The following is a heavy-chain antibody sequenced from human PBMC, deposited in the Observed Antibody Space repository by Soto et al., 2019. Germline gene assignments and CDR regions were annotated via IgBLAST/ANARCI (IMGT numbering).Heavy chain of an antibody. Sequence: GESLKISCKGSGYSFTSYWFGWARQMPGKGLEWMGIIYPGDSETRYSPSFQGQVIISADRSISTAYLQRSSLKASDTATYYCARHKGIAVSGTGYYGMDVWGQGTTVTVSS. CDR1: GYSFTSYW. V-gene: IGHV5-51*01. CDR2: IYPGDSET. CDR3: ARHKGIAVSGTGYYGMDV. J-gene: IGHJ6*02. D-gene: IGHD6-19*01.